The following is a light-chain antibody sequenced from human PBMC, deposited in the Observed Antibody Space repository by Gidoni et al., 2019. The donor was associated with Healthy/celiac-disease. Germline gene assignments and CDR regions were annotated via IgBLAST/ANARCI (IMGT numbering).Light chain of an antibody. CDR3: NSRDSSGNSYV. CDR2: GKN. Sequence: SSELTQDPAVSVALGQTVRITCQGDSLSSYYASWNQQKPGQAPVLVIYGKNNRPSGIPDRFSGSSSGNTASLTITGAQAEDEADYYCNSRDSSGNSYVFGTGTKVTVL. CDR1: SLSSYY. J-gene: IGLJ1*01. V-gene: IGLV3-19*01.